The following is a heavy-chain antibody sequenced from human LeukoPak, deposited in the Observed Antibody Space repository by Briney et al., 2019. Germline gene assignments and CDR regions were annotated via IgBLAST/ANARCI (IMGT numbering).Heavy chain of an antibody. J-gene: IGHJ4*02. V-gene: IGHV3-21*01. CDR1: GFTFSSYW. Sequence: GGSLRLSCAASGFTFSSYWMSWVRQAPGKVLEWVSSISSSSSYIYYADSVKGRFTISRDNAKNSLYLQMNSLRAEDTAVYYCARDEEGFDYWGQGTLVTVSS. CDR2: ISSSSSYI. CDR3: ARDEEGFDY.